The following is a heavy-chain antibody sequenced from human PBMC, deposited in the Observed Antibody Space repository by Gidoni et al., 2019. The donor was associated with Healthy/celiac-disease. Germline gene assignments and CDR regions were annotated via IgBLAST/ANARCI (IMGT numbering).Heavy chain of an antibody. J-gene: IGHJ5*02. D-gene: IGHD4-17*01. CDR1: GGPISSSSYY. Sequence: QLQLQESGPGLVKPSETLSLTCTVSGGPISSSSYYWGWIRQPPGKGLEWIGSIYYSGSTYYNPSLKSRVTISVDTSKNQFSLNLSSVTAADTAVYYCARGTVTTNPYNWFDPWGQGTLVTVSS. CDR2: IYYSGST. CDR3: ARGTVTTNPYNWFDP. V-gene: IGHV4-39*01.